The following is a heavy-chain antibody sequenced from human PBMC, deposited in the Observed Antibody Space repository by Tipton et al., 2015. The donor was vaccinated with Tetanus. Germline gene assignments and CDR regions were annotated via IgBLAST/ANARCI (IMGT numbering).Heavy chain of an antibody. Sequence: SLRLSCAVSGFTFSNYRMNWVRQAPGRGLQWVASISSTSSYIYYADSMKGRITVSRDNAKNSLFLQMNNLRAEDTAIYYCASGSTLDYWGQGTLVTVSS. CDR1: GFTFSNYR. J-gene: IGHJ4*02. CDR3: ASGSTLDY. V-gene: IGHV3-21*01. D-gene: IGHD1-26*01. CDR2: ISSTSSYI.